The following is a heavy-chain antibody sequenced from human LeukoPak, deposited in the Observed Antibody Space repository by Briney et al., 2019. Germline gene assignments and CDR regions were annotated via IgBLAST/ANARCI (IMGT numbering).Heavy chain of an antibody. CDR2: IYSGGST. D-gene: IGHD6-19*01. CDR1: GFSFNNYA. V-gene: IGHV3-53*04. J-gene: IGHJ6*02. Sequence: GGSLRLSRVASGFSFNNYAMNWVRQAPGKGLEWVSVIYSGGSTYYADSVKGRFTISRHNSKNTLYLQMNSLRAEDTAVYYCARGYSSGWSNYYYYGMDVWGQEATVTVSS. CDR3: ARGYSSGWSNYYYYGMDV.